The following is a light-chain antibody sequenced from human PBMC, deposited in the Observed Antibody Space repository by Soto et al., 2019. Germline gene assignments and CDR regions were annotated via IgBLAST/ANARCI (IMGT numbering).Light chain of an antibody. CDR1: SSDIGGYKY. V-gene: IGLV2-14*03. CDR2: DVS. CDR3: SSFTSSATHV. Sequence: QSVLTQPASASGSPGQSITIFCTGTSSDIGGYKYVSWHQHHPGKAPKVMIYDVSDRPSGVSSRFSGSKSGNTASLTISGLQAEDEADYYCSSFTSSATHVLRTGTKVTVL. J-gene: IGLJ1*01.